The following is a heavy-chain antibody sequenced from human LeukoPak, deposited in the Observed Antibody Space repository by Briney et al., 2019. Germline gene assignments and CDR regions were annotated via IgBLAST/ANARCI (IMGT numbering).Heavy chain of an antibody. D-gene: IGHD3-22*01. V-gene: IGHV4-59*01. CDR2: IYYSGIT. CDR3: ARVRALSYYDSSGDLYYFEY. J-gene: IGHJ4*02. CDR1: GGSISSYY. Sequence: SETLSLTCTVSGGSISSYYWSWLRQPPGKGLEWIGFIYYSGITDYNPSLKSRITISVDTSKNQFSLKLTSVTAADTAVYYCARVRALSYYDSSGDLYYFEYWGQGTLVTVSS.